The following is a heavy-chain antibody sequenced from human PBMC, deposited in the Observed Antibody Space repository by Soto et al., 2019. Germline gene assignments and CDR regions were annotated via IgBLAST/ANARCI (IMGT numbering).Heavy chain of an antibody. V-gene: IGHV5-51*01. CDR2: IYPGDSDT. J-gene: IGHJ5*02. CDR3: ARRGREYSSSPLQFDP. D-gene: IGHD6-6*01. CDR1: GYSFTSYW. Sequence: GESLKISCKGSGYSFTSYWIGRVRQMPGKGLEWMGIIYPGDSDTRYSPSFQGQVTISADKSISTAYLQWSSLKASDTAMYYCARRGREYSSSPLQFDPWGQGTLVTVSS.